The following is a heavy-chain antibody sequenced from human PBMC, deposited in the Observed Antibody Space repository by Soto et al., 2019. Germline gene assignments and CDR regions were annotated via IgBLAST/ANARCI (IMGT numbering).Heavy chain of an antibody. J-gene: IGHJ4*02. CDR1: GFTFSSYG. CDR3: AKRLASYGDNDY. V-gene: IGHV3-30*18. D-gene: IGHD4-17*01. CDR2: ISYDGSNK. Sequence: GGSLRLSCAASGFTFSSYGMHWVRQAPGKGLEWVAVISYDGSNKYYADSVKGRFTISRDNSKNTLYLQMNSLRAEDTAVYYCAKRLASYGDNDYWGQGTLVTVSS.